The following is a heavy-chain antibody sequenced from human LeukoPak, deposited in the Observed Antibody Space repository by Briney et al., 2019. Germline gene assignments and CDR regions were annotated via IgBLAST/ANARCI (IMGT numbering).Heavy chain of an antibody. V-gene: IGHV3-23*01. Sequence: PGGSLRLSCAGSGFTFNRNAISWVRQAPGKGLEWVSTIGGSGDKTFYADSVKGRFAISRDNSKNMVHLQMNSLTGEDTALYYCVRRGDASSGWGDHDFWGQGALVTVSS. J-gene: IGHJ4*02. CDR3: VRRGDASSGWGDHDF. D-gene: IGHD6-19*01. CDR1: GFTFNRNA. CDR2: IGGSGDKT.